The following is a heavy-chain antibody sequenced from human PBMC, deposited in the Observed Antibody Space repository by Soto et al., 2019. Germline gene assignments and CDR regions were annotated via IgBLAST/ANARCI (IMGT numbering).Heavy chain of an antibody. J-gene: IGHJ3*02. CDR3: AAGIAAADNDDFDI. CDR1: GYTLTELS. CDR2: FDPEDGET. D-gene: IGHD6-13*01. V-gene: IGHV1-24*01. Sequence: ASVKVSCKVSGYTLTELSMHWVRQAPGKGLEWMGGFDPEDGETIYAQKFQGRVTMTEDTSTDTAYMELSSLRSEDTAVYYCAAGIAAADNDDFDIWGQGTMVTVSS.